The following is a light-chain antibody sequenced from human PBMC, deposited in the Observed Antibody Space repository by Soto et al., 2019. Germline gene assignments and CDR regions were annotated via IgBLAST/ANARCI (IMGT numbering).Light chain of an antibody. CDR1: QTISSW. J-gene: IGKJ1*01. V-gene: IGKV1-5*01. CDR3: QKYNSYLWT. CDR2: DAS. Sequence: DIQMAQSPSTLSGSVGERVTISCRASQTISSWLAWYQQKPGKAPKLLIYDASNLEIGAPSRFSGSGSGTEFTLTISSLQPDDFATYYCQKYNSYLWTFGQGTKVDIK.